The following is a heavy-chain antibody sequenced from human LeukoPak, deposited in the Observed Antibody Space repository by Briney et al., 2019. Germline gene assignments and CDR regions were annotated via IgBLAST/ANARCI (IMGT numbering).Heavy chain of an antibody. CDR2: ISYDGTKQ. Sequence: PGGSLRLSCAASGFTFSSFGMHWARQAPGKGLEWVAVISYDGTKQYYADSVKGRFTISRDSSENTLYPQMDSLRAEDTAVYYCAKPEYSYGLLPPDYWGQGTLLTVSS. CDR1: GFTFSSFG. D-gene: IGHD5-18*01. V-gene: IGHV3-30*18. CDR3: AKPEYSYGLLPPDY. J-gene: IGHJ4*02.